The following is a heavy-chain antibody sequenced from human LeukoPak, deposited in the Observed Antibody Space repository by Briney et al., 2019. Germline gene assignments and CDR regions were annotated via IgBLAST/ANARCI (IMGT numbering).Heavy chain of an antibody. V-gene: IGHV1-18*01. J-gene: IGHJ6*02. Sequence: ASVKVSCTASGYTFTSYGISWVRQAPGQGLEWVGWISAYNGNTNYAQKLQGRVTITADKSTSTAYMELSSLRSEDTAVYYCARGGAGMGYYYYYGMDVWGQGTTVTVSS. CDR2: ISAYNGNT. CDR3: ARGGAGMGYYYYYGMDV. D-gene: IGHD1-26*01. CDR1: GYTFTSYG.